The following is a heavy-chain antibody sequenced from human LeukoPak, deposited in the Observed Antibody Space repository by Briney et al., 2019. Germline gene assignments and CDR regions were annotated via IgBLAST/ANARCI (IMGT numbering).Heavy chain of an antibody. J-gene: IGHJ4*02. Sequence: ASVKVSCKASGYSHTSDWMHWVRQAPGQGLEWMGAINSGSGSVSHAQKLQGRVTMTRDTSTSTVYMELSSLRSEDTAVYYCARVGSSGWQPHADYWGQGTLVTVSS. CDR2: INSGSGSV. V-gene: IGHV1-46*01. D-gene: IGHD6-19*01. CDR1: GYSHTSDW. CDR3: ARVGSSGWQPHADY.